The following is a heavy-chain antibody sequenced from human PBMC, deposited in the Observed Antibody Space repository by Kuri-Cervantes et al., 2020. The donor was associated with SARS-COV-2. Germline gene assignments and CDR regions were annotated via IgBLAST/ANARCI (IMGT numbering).Heavy chain of an antibody. D-gene: IGHD1-26*01. CDR2: INPNSGCT. J-gene: IGHJ5*02. CDR3: ARKVEVGASRFDP. V-gene: IGHV1-2*02. Sequence: GSVKVSCKASGYTFTGYYMHWVRQAPGQGLEWMGWINPNSGCTNYAQKFQGRVTMTRDTSISTAYMGLSRLRSGDTDVYYCARKVEVGASRFDPWGQGTLVTVSS. CDR1: GYTFTGYY.